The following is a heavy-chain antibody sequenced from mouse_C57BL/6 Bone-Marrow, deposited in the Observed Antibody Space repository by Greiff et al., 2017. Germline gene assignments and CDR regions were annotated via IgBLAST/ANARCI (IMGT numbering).Heavy chain of an antibody. V-gene: IGHV1-4*01. CDR3: ARLYDYDCKAWFAY. J-gene: IGHJ3*01. CDR2: INPSSGYT. Sequence: VQLQQSGAELARPGASVKMSCKASGYTFTSYTMHWVKQRPGQGLEWIGYINPSSGYTKYNQKFKDKATLTADKSSSTAYMQLSSLTSEDSAVYYWARLYDYDCKAWFAYWGQGTLVTVSA. D-gene: IGHD2-4*01. CDR1: GYTFTSYT.